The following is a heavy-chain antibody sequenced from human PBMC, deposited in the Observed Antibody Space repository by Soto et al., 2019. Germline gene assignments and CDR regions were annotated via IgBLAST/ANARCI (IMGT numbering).Heavy chain of an antibody. V-gene: IGHV3-23*01. Sequence: XESLGLSFAASGFIFGSYARSWVRQAPGKGLEWVSTISGSDGKTFYADSVKGRFSISRDTSQSTLYLQMNSLRADDTDMYYCARWSYLDYWGQGTRVSVSS. D-gene: IGHD3-3*01. J-gene: IGHJ4*02. CDR2: ISGSDGKT. CDR1: GFIFGSYA. CDR3: ARWSYLDY.